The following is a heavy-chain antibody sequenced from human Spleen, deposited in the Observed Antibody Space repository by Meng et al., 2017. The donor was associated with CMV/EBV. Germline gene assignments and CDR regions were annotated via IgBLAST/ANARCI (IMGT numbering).Heavy chain of an antibody. D-gene: IGHD1-1*01. CDR3: ARDWVRGIDY. CDR2: IYTSGST. J-gene: IGHJ4*02. V-gene: IGHV4-61*02. Sequence: QVHMQESGPGLVKPSQTLSLTCTVSGGSISSGSYYWSWIRQPAGKGLEWIGRIYTSGSTNYNPSLKSRVTISVDTSKNQFSLKLSSVTAADTAVYYCARDWVRGIDYWGQGTLVTVSS. CDR1: GGSISSGSYY.